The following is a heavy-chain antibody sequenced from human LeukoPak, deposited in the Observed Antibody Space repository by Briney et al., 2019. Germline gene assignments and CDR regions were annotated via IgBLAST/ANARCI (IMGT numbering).Heavy chain of an antibody. J-gene: IGHJ3*02. CDR1: GDSIRSSSYN. V-gene: IGHV4-39*01. D-gene: IGHD1-26*01. CDR3: ARLPQGYSGNYYYAFDI. Sequence: SETLSLTCTVSGDSIRSSSYNWGWIRQSPGMGLEWVGSLYYSGSAYFNPSLKSRITISVDTSKNQFSVKLRSVTAADTALYYCARLPQGYSGNYYYAFDIWGQGTMVTVSS. CDR2: LYYSGSA.